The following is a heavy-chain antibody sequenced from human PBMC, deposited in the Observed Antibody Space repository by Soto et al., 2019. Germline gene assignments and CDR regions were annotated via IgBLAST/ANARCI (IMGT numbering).Heavy chain of an antibody. CDR2: INGSSSTM. J-gene: IGHJ4*02. CDR1: GFTFGIYS. CDR3: AKARDQQWVRLPFDY. Sequence: EVQLVESGGGLVQRGGSLRLSCAASGFTFGIYSMNWVRQAPGKGLEWISYINGSSSTMYYADSVKGRFIISRDNSKNTLFLQMNSLTAEDTAMYYCAKARDQQWVRLPFDYWGQGILVIVSS. V-gene: IGHV3-48*01. D-gene: IGHD6-19*01.